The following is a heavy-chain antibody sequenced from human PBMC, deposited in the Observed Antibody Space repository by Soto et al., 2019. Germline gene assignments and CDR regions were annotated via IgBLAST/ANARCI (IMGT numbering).Heavy chain of an antibody. CDR1: GGTFSKDA. CDR3: TRVLGYTFEPGKTRYYAMDV. Sequence: QVQLVQSGAEVKKPGSSVTVSCKTSGGTFSKDAINWVRQAPGQGLEWMGVLIPVFGSPIYAQKFQGRIRRTADESTSTAFMDLRSLRSEDTAVYYCTRVLGYTFEPGKTRYYAMDVWGQGTTVSVSS. CDR2: LIPVFGSP. J-gene: IGHJ6*02. V-gene: IGHV1-69*01. D-gene: IGHD5-18*01.